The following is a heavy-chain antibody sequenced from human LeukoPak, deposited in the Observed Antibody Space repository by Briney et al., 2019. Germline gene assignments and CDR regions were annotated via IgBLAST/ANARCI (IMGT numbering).Heavy chain of an antibody. Sequence: GGSLRLSCAASGFPFSSYAMTWVRQAPGKGLEWVSIIYSGGSTYYADSVKGRFIVSRDSSENTLYLQMNSLRVEDTAVYFCARDYRYMDVWGKGTTVTVSS. CDR3: ARDYRYMDV. CDR2: IYSGGST. CDR1: GFPFSSYA. V-gene: IGHV3-66*02. D-gene: IGHD3-10*01. J-gene: IGHJ6*03.